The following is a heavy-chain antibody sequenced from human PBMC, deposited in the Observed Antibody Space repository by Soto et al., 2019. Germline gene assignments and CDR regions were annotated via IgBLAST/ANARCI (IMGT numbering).Heavy chain of an antibody. CDR2: ISDSGDST. V-gene: IGHV3-23*01. CDR3: AKDYRVAVTKGFDWFDP. D-gene: IGHD2-21*02. Sequence: EVQLLESGGGLVQPGGSLRLSCAASGFTFSNYAMTWVRQAPGKGLEWVSSISDSGDSTYYADSVKGRFTIFRDNSKSTLFLQMSSLRAEDTAVYYCAKDYRVAVTKGFDWFDPWGQGTQVTVSS. CDR1: GFTFSNYA. J-gene: IGHJ5*02.